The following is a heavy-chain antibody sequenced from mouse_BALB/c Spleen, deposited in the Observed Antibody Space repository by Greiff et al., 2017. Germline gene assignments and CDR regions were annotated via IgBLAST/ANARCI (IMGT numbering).Heavy chain of an antibody. Sequence: EVMLVESGGGLVQPGGSRKLSCAASGFTFSSFGMHWVRQAPEKGLEWVAYISSGSSTIYYADTVKGRFTISRDNPKNTLFLQMTSLRSEDTAMYYCARASYDGYYGAMDYWGQGTSVTVSS. D-gene: IGHD2-3*01. V-gene: IGHV5-17*02. CDR2: ISSGSSTI. J-gene: IGHJ4*01. CDR1: GFTFSSFG. CDR3: ARASYDGYYGAMDY.